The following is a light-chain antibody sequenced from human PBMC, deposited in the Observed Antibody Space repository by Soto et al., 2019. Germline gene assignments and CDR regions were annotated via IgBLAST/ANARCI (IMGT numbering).Light chain of an antibody. CDR2: GVN. J-gene: IGLJ1*01. CDR3: SSYTSVSTRV. CDR1: TNDIGTYEY. V-gene: IGLV2-14*01. Sequence: QSALTQPASVSGSPGQSITISCTGSTNDIGTYEYVSWHQHHPGKAPKLVIFGVNDRPSGISDRFSGSKSGNTASLTISGLQAEDEADYYCSSYTSVSTRVFGTGTKLTVL.